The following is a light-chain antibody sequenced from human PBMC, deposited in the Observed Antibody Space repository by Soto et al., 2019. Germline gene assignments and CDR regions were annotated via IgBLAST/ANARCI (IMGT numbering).Light chain of an antibody. J-gene: IGLJ1*01. V-gene: IGLV8-61*01. CDR3: VLYMGSGISV. CDR1: SGSVSTSYY. CDR2: STN. Sequence: QTVVAQGPSFSVSPGGTVTPTCGLSSGSVSTSYYPSWYQQTPGQAPRTLIYSTNTRSSGVPDRFSGSILGNKAALTITGAQADDESDYYCVLYMGSGISVFGTGTKVTVL.